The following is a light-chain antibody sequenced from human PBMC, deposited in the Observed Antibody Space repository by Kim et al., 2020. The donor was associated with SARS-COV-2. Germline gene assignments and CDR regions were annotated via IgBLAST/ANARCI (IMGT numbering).Light chain of an antibody. CDR3: NSRDSSGNRWV. CDR1: SLSTYY. J-gene: IGLJ3*02. Sequence: SSELTQDPAVSVALGQTVRITCQGDSLSTYYTSWYQQKPGQAPVLVMTGKNKRPSGIPDRFSGSSSGNTASLTITGAQSEDEADYYCNSRDSSGNRWVFGGGTQLTVL. CDR2: GKN. V-gene: IGLV3-19*01.